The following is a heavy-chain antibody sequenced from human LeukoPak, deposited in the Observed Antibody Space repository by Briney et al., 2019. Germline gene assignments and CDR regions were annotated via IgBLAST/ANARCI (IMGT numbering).Heavy chain of an antibody. CDR1: GFAFNRCS. J-gene: IGHJ4*02. CDR2: ISDRSRTI. D-gene: IGHD3-22*01. V-gene: IGHV3-48*01. Sequence: GGSLRLSWAASGFAFNRCSMNWVRQAPGKGLEWVSYISDRSRTIFYADSVKGRFTISRDNAKNFLYLQMNGLRAEDTAVYYCAKDASFDESGFSRDYWGQGTLVTVSS. CDR3: AKDASFDESGFSRDY.